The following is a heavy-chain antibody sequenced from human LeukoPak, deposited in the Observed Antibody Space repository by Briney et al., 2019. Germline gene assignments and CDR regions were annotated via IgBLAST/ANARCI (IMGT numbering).Heavy chain of an antibody. Sequence: GGSLRLSCAASGFTFSIYAMSWVRQAPGKGLEWVSAISGSGGSTYYADSVKGRFTISRDNSKNTLYLQMNSLRAEDTAVYYCAKHEVVPDAFDIWGQGTMVTVSS. V-gene: IGHV3-23*01. CDR3: AKHEVVPDAFDI. CDR2: ISGSGGST. D-gene: IGHD2-15*01. CDR1: GFTFSIYA. J-gene: IGHJ3*02.